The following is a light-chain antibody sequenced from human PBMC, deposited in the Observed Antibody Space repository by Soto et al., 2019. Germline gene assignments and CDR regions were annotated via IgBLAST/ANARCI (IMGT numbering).Light chain of an antibody. Sequence: DIQMTQSPSTLSASVGDRVTITCRASQSISSWLAWYQQKPGKAPNLLIYKASSLESGVPSRFSGTRPGTESTPGIRTSQPDYLATSYYQQDNSYPLTFGGGTKLESK. CDR3: QQDNSYPLT. V-gene: IGKV1-5*03. J-gene: IGKJ4*01. CDR1: QSISSW. CDR2: KAS.